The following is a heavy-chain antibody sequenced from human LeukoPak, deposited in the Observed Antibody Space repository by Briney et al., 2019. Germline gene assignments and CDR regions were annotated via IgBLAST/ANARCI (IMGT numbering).Heavy chain of an antibody. V-gene: IGHV4-39*07. Sequence: SETLSLTCTVSGGSISSSSYYWGWIRQPPGKGLEWIGSIYYRVTSDYNPSLKSRVTMSVDMSTRQISLKLSSVTAADTAVYYCARAVGGDGSGSLWGPGTLVTVSS. D-gene: IGHD3-10*01. J-gene: IGHJ4*02. CDR2: IYYRVTS. CDR1: GGSISSSSYY. CDR3: ARAVGGDGSGSL.